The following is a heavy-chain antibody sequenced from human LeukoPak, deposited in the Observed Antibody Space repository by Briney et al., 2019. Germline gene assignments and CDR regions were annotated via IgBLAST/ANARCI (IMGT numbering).Heavy chain of an antibody. CDR3: ARCLTIFGVVNYYYMDV. CDR2: IYTSGST. J-gene: IGHJ6*03. V-gene: IGHV4-61*02. Sequence: SQTLSLTCTVSGGSISSGSYYWSWIRQPAGKGLEWIGRIYTSGSTNYNPSLKSRVTISVDTSKNQFSLKLSSVTAADTAVYYCARCLTIFGVVNYYYMDVWGKGTTVTVSS. D-gene: IGHD3-3*01. CDR1: GGSISSGSYY.